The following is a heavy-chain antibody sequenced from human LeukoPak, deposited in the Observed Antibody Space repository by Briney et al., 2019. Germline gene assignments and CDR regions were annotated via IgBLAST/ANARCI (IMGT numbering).Heavy chain of an antibody. V-gene: IGHV1-24*01. CDR3: ATAAHLYCSGGSCYSDAFDI. CDR1: GYTLTELS. CDR2: FDPEDGET. Sequence: GASVRVSCKVSGYTLTELSMHWVRQAPGKGLEWMGGFDPEDGETIYAQKFQGRVTMTEDTSTDTAYMELSSLRSEDTAVYYCATAAHLYCSGGSCYSDAFDIWGQGTMVTVSS. J-gene: IGHJ3*02. D-gene: IGHD2-15*01.